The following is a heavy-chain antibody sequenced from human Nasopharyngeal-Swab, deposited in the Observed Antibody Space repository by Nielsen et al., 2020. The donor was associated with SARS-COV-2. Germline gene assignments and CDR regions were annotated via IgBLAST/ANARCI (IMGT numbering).Heavy chain of an antibody. D-gene: IGHD3-16*01. J-gene: IGHJ3*02. Sequence: ASVKVSFKSSGYTFTRYAIHCVRQAPGQGLEWMGWINAGNGDTKYSQKIQDRVTITSDTSATTVYMQLSSLTSEDTAVYFCARDRTFVAGAPPFDIWGQGTMVTVSS. V-gene: IGHV1-3*01. CDR1: GYTFTRYA. CDR2: INAGNGDT. CDR3: ARDRTFVAGAPPFDI.